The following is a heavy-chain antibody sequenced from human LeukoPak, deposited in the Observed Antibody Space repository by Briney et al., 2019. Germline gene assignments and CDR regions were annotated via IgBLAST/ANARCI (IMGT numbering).Heavy chain of an antibody. CDR3: ARTRVPGSYSPKGPFDY. J-gene: IGHJ4*02. D-gene: IGHD1-26*01. CDR2: IYHSGST. CDR1: GGSISSGGYS. Sequence: SETLSLTCAVSGGSISSGGYSWSWIRQPPGKGLEWIGYIYHSGSTYYNPSLKSRVTISVDRSKNQFSLKLSSVTAADTAVYYCARTRVPGSYSPKGPFDYWGQGTLVTVSS. V-gene: IGHV4-30-2*01.